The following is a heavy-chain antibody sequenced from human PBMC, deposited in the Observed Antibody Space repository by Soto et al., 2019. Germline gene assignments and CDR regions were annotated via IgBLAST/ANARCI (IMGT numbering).Heavy chain of an antibody. V-gene: IGHV1-69*12. CDR1: GGTFNNYA. CDR2: IIPMFGTS. Sequence: QVQLVQSGAEVKKPGSSVTVSCSASGGTFNNYAINWIRQAPGQGLEWMGGIIPMFGTSSYARRFQGRVTSTADESTSTAYLELSGLRSEDTAVYFCAGGLRTGNYGMDVWGQGTTVTVSS. D-gene: IGHD3-10*01. CDR3: AGGLRTGNYGMDV. J-gene: IGHJ6*02.